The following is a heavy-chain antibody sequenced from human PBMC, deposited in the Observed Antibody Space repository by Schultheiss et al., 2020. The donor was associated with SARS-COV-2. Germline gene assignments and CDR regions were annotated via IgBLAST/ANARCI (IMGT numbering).Heavy chain of an antibody. CDR1: GFTFSSYA. D-gene: IGHD2-2*01. V-gene: IGHV3-15*01. CDR2: IRSKTDGGTT. CDR3: TDSPGRSKEGLDP. J-gene: IGHJ5*02. Sequence: GGSLRLSCSASGFTFSSYAMHWVRQAPGKGLEWVGRIRSKTDGGTTDYAAPVKGRFVISRDDSEGTVYLQMNSLKTEDTAVYYCTDSPGRSKEGLDPWGQGTLVTVSS.